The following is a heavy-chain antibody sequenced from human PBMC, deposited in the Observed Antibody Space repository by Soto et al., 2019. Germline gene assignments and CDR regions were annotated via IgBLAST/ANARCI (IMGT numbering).Heavy chain of an antibody. CDR3: ARSIVVVTALDY. J-gene: IGHJ4*02. CDR2: INAGNGNT. V-gene: IGHV1-3*05. CDR1: GYTFTSYA. Sequence: QVQLVQSGAEEKKPGASVKVSCKASGYTFTSYAMHWMHQAPGQRLEWMGWINAGNGNTKYSQKFQGRVTITRDTSASTAYMELSSLRSEDTAVYYCARSIVVVTALDYWGQGTLVTVSS. D-gene: IGHD2-21*02.